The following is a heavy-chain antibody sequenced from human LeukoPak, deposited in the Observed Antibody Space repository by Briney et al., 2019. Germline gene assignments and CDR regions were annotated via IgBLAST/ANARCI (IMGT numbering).Heavy chain of an antibody. CDR3: ARGTILRYFDWLLHGGPYFDY. J-gene: IGHJ4*02. V-gene: IGHV1-2*02. Sequence: ASVKVSCKASGYTFTGYYMHWVRQAPGQGLEWMGWINPNSGGTNYAQKFQGRVTMTRDTSISTAYMELSRLRSDDTAVYYCARGTILRYFDWLLHGGPYFDYWGQGTLVTVSS. CDR1: GYTFTGYY. D-gene: IGHD3-9*01. CDR2: INPNSGGT.